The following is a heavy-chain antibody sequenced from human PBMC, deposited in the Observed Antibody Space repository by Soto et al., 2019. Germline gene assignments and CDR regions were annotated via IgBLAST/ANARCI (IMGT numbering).Heavy chain of an antibody. Sequence: QMQLVQSGPDVKEPGTSVKVSCQASGFTVSDSAVKWVRQARGHPLEWIGSLVLCHGNTNFAQRFQERVTFSSDKSRGTASMELRSLRSEDTAVYYCAATTHYVFWSGYFTGVAFDIWGQGTKVTVSA. CDR3: AATTHYVFWSGYFTGVAFDI. CDR2: LVLCHGNT. V-gene: IGHV1-58*01. CDR1: GFTVSDSA. D-gene: IGHD3-3*01. J-gene: IGHJ3*02.